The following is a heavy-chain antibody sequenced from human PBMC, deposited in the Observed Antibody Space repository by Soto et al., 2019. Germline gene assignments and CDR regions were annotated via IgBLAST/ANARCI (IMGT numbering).Heavy chain of an antibody. V-gene: IGHV3-66*01. J-gene: IGHJ4*02. CDR3: AILSN. D-gene: IGHD6-6*01. CDR1: GFTFGNAW. CDR2: IYSDGTT. Sequence: EVQVVESGGGLVKPGGSLRLSCAASGFTFGNAWMSWVRQAPGKGLEWVSIIYSDGTTSYADSVKGRFTISRDNFKNTLHLQMNSLRAEDTAVYYCAILSNWGQGTLVTVSS.